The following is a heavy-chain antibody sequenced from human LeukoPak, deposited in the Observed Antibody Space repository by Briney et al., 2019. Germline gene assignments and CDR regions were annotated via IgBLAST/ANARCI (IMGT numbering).Heavy chain of an antibody. Sequence: GGSLRLSCAASGFTFSSYSMNWVRQAPGKGLEWVSSISSSSSYIYYADSVKSRFTISRDNAKNSLYLQMNSLRAEDTAVYYCASQGYSSGWYFYYWGQGTLVTVSS. CDR3: ASQGYSSGWYFYY. J-gene: IGHJ4*02. D-gene: IGHD6-19*01. CDR1: GFTFSSYS. V-gene: IGHV3-21*01. CDR2: ISSSSSYI.